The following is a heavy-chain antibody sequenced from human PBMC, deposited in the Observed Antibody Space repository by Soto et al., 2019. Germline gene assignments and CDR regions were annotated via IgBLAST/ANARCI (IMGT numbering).Heavy chain of an antibody. CDR1: GASVTTGGYF. Sequence: QVHLQESGPGQVRPSQTLSLTCTVSGASVTTGGYFWTWLRQHPGKGPEWIGYIHSRGSTSYNPSFPRRFSMLVDSSKYHFTLPLTSVTAADTAVYYCAVHRATPGVALSNWFGPWGQGSLVTVSS. J-gene: IGHJ5*02. V-gene: IGHV4-31*03. CDR2: IHSRGST. CDR3: AVHRATPGVALSNWFGP. D-gene: IGHD3-10*01.